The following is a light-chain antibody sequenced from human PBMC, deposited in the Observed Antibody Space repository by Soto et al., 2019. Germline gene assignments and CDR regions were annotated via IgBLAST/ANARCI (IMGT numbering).Light chain of an antibody. Sequence: IVMTQSPLSLSVIPGEPASISCRSSQSLLHTNSYNYVDWYVQKPGQSPQVLIFMGSNRAPGVPXXFXGNXTGTDFTLTISEVETEDVGIYYCMQSLQTPLTFGQGTKLE. CDR3: MQSLQTPLT. V-gene: IGKV2-28*01. CDR2: MGS. CDR1: QSLLHTNSYNY. J-gene: IGKJ2*01.